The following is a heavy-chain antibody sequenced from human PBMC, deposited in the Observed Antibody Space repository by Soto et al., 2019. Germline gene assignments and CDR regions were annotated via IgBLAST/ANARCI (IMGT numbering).Heavy chain of an antibody. CDR1: GGSISGDYY. CDR2: IYHNGRT. J-gene: IGHJ3*01. D-gene: IGHD2-15*01. Sequence: QVQLQESGPGLVKSSQTLSLTCGVSGGSISGDYYWSFVRQAPGKGLEWIGYIYHNGRTYYNPSLKSRITLSVDTSKTHFSLEVNSVTAADTAVYFCARLMGGGYRGIAFDVWGVGTNVIVSS. V-gene: IGHV4-30-4*01. CDR3: ARLMGGGYRGIAFDV.